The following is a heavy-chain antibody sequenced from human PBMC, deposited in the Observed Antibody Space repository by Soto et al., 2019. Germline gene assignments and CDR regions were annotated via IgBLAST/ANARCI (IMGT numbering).Heavy chain of an antibody. V-gene: IGHV3-30-3*01. CDR2: ISYDGSNK. CDR1: GFTFRSYA. J-gene: IGHJ6*02. CDR3: ARGSSDAIYYSSGMDV. Sequence: PGGSLRLSCAASGFTFRSYAMHWVRQAPGKGLEWVAVISYDGSNKYYADSVKGRFTISRDNSKNTLYLQMNSLRAEDTAVYYCARGSSDAIYYSSGMDVWGQGTTVTV. D-gene: IGHD6-25*01.